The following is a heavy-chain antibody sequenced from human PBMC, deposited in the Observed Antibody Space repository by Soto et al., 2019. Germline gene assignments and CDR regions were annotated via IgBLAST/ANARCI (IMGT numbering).Heavy chain of an antibody. CDR3: ARDAFGDYGQQYFQL. V-gene: IGHV3-66*01. J-gene: IGHJ1*01. CDR2: IYSGGST. Sequence: EVQLVESGGGLVQPGGSLRLSCAASGFTVSSNYMSWVRQAPGKGLEWVSVIYSGGSTSYADSVKGRFTISRDYSKNTLYLHMNSLRAEDTAMYYCARDAFGDYGQQYFQLWGQGTLVTVSS. D-gene: IGHD4-17*01. CDR1: GFTVSSNY.